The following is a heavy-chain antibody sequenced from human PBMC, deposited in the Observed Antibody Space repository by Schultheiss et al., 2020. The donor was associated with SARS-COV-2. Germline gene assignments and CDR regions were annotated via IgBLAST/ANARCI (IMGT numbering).Heavy chain of an antibody. Sequence: GGSLRLSCAASGFTFRSYGMHWVRQAPGKGLEWVAVISYDGSNKYYADSVKGRFTISRDNAKNSLYLQMNSLRAEDTAVYYCAREGYSSSFYGMDVWGQGTTVTVSS. D-gene: IGHD6-13*01. CDR2: ISYDGSNK. J-gene: IGHJ6*02. V-gene: IGHV3-30*03. CDR3: AREGYSSSFYGMDV. CDR1: GFTFRSYG.